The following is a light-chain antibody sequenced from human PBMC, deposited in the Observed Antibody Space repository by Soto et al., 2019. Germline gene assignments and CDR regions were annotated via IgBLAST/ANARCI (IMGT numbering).Light chain of an antibody. CDR1: SRHSTYA. CDR3: QTWGTGFQV. V-gene: IGLV4-69*01. J-gene: IGLJ3*02. CDR2: LKSDGTY. Sequence: QSVLTQSPSASASLGASVKLTCTLSSRHSTYAIAWHQHQAEKGPRYLMNLKSDGTYTKGDGIPDRFSGSSSGAERYLTISSLQSEDEADYYCQTWGTGFQVFGGGTQLTVL.